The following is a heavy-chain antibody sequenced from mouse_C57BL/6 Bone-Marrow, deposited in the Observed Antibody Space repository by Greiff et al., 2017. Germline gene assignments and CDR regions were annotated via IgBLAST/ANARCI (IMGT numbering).Heavy chain of an antibody. CDR1: GFTFSSYA. Sequence: EVKLVESGEGLVKPGGSLKLSCAASGFTFSSYAMSWVRQTPEKRLEWVAYISSGGDYIYYADTVKGRFPISRDNARNTLYLQMSSLKSEDTAMYYCTRGYYSNAWFAYWGQGTLVTVSA. D-gene: IGHD2-5*01. J-gene: IGHJ3*01. CDR3: TRGYYSNAWFAY. CDR2: ISSGGDYI. V-gene: IGHV5-9-1*02.